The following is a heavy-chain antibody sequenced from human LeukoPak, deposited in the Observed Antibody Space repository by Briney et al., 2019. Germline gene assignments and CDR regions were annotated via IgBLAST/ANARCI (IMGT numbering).Heavy chain of an antibody. CDR1: GYTLTELS. Sequence: ASVKVSCKVSGYTLTELSVHWVRQAPGKGLEWMGGFDPEDGETIYAQKFQGRVTMTEDTSTDTAYMELSSLRSEDTAVYYCATERLYCSGGSCYPFFDYWGQGTLVTVSS. J-gene: IGHJ4*02. CDR2: FDPEDGET. CDR3: ATERLYCSGGSCYPFFDY. V-gene: IGHV1-24*01. D-gene: IGHD2-15*01.